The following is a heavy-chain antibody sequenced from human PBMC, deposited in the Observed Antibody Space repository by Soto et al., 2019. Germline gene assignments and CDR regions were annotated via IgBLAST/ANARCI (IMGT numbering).Heavy chain of an antibody. D-gene: IGHD2-2*01. CDR3: ARDDVLVPAASDAFDI. CDR1: GGSISSGDYY. J-gene: IGHJ3*02. CDR2: IYYSGST. Sequence: QVQLQESGPGLVKPSQTLSLTCTVSGGSISSGDYYWSWIRQPPGKGLEWIGYIYYSGSTYYTPSLKSRVTISVDTSKNQFSLKLSSVTAADTAVYYCARDDVLVPAASDAFDIWGQGTMVTVSS. V-gene: IGHV4-30-4*01.